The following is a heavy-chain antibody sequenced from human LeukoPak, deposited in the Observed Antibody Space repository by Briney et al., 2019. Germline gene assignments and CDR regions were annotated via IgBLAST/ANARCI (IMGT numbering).Heavy chain of an antibody. CDR2: IYSGGST. CDR3: AQGASALDGFDI. CDR1: GFTVSSNY. D-gene: IGHD4/OR15-4a*01. V-gene: IGHV3-53*01. J-gene: IGHJ3*02. Sequence: LSGGSLRLSCTASGFTVSSNYMSWVRQAPGKGLEWVSVIYSGGSTYYADSVKGRFTISRDNSKNTLYLQMNSLRAEDTAVYYCAQGASALDGFDIWGQGTMVTASS.